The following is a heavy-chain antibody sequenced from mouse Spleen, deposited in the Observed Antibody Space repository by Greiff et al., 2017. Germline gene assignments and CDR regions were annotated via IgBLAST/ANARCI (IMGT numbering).Heavy chain of an antibody. J-gene: IGHJ2*01. CDR3: ARKGDDYFDY. CDR2: ISYSGST. V-gene: IGHV3-2*02. Sequence: EVQLQQSGPGLVKPSQSLSLTCTVTGYSITSDYAWNWIRQFPGNKLEWMGYISYSGSTSYNPSPKSRISITRDTSKNQFFLQLNSVTTEDTATYYCARKGDDYFDYWGQGTTLTVSS. CDR1: GYSITSDYA.